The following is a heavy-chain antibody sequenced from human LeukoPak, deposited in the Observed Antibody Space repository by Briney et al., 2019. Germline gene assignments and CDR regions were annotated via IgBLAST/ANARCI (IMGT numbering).Heavy chain of an antibody. CDR1: GGSINSSSYY. V-gene: IGHV4-39*01. J-gene: IGHJ3*02. CDR3: ARRFAPSRNDAFDI. D-gene: IGHD3-10*01. CDR2: IYYSGST. Sequence: SETLSLTCTVSGGSINSSSYYWGWTRQPPGKGLEWIGTIYYSGSTYYNPSLKSRVTISVDTSKNQFSLKLSSVTASDTAVYYCARRFAPSRNDAFDIWGQGTMVTVSS.